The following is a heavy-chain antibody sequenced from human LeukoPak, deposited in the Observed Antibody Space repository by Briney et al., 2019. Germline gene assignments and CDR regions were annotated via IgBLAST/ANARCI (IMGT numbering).Heavy chain of an antibody. J-gene: IGHJ4*02. CDR2: ISSSSSYI. CDR1: GFTFSSYC. V-gene: IGHV3-21*01. Sequence: GGFLRLSCAASGFTFSSYCMNWVRQAPGKGLEWVSSISSSSSYIYYADSVKGRFTISRDNAKNSLYLQMNSLRAEDTAVYYCAREGGDSTFDYWGQGALVTVSS. CDR3: AREGGDSTFDY. D-gene: IGHD2-21*02.